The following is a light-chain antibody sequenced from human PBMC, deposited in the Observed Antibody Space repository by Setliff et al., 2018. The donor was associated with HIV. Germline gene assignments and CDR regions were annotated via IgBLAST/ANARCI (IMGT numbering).Light chain of an antibody. CDR1: SSDVGDYQS. Sequence: QSALTQPASVSGSPGQSITTACTGISSDVGDYQSVSWYQQCPGKAPKLIIYEVSDRPSGVSNRFSGSKSGNTASLTVSRLQAEDEADYFCSSNTSSSPLYVFATGTKV. V-gene: IGLV2-14*01. CDR3: SSNTSSSPLYV. J-gene: IGLJ1*01. CDR2: EVS.